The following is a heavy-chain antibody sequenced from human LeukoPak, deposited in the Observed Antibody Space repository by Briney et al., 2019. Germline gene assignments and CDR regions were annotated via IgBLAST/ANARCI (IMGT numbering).Heavy chain of an antibody. CDR2: IYSSGST. CDR1: GFTVSSNY. V-gene: IGHV3-66*01. J-gene: IGHJ4*02. D-gene: IGHD3-22*01. Sequence: GGSLRLSCAASGFTVSSNYMSWVRQAPGKGLEWVSVIYSSGSTYYADSVKGRFTISSDNSKNTLYLQMNSLRAEDTAVYYCAKDFSVYNYDSRVLDYWGQGTLVTVSS. CDR3: AKDFSVYNYDSRVLDY.